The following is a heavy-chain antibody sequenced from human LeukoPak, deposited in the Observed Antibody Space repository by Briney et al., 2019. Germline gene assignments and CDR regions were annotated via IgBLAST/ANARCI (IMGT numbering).Heavy chain of an antibody. CDR1: GGSISSGGYY. V-gene: IGHV4-30-2*01. CDR2: IYHSGST. D-gene: IGHD6-13*01. J-gene: IGHJ5*02. Sequence: PSETLSLTCTVSGGSISSGGYYWSWIRQPPGKGLEWIGYIYHSGSTYYNPSLKSRVTISVDRSKNQFSLKLSSVTAADTAVYYCARAHLGSWEGNWFDPWGQGTLVTVSS. CDR3: ARAHLGSWEGNWFDP.